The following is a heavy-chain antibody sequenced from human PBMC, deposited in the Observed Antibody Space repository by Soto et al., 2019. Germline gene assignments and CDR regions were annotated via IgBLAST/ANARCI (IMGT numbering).Heavy chain of an antibody. Sequence: QVQLVQSGAEVKKPGASVKVSCKASGYTFTSYGISWVRQAPGHGLEWMGWIRPYNGNTNYAQKLQGRVTMTTDTDPRTEYMEVRTLYSDDPAVYYCSRGGTPIALWGQGTLVTVSS. CDR3: SRGGTPIAL. CDR1: GYTFTSYG. D-gene: IGHD1-1*01. CDR2: IRPYNGNT. J-gene: IGHJ5*02. V-gene: IGHV1-18*01.